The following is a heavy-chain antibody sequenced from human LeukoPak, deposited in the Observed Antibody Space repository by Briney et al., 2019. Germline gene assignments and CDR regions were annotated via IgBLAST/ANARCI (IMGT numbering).Heavy chain of an antibody. CDR2: ISGGGGYTST. D-gene: IGHD4-23*01. V-gene: IGHV3-23*01. CDR1: GFTFSNYA. J-gene: IGHJ3*02. CDR3: AKSPAVDAAFDI. Sequence: PGGSLRLSCAASGFTFSNYAMTWVRQAPGKGLEWVSAISGGGGYTSTYYADSVKGRFTNSRDNSKNTLYLQMNSLRAEDTAVYYCAKSPAVDAAFDIWGQGTMVTVSS.